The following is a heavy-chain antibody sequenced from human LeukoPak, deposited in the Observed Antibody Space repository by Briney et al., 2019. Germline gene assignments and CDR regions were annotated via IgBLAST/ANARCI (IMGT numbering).Heavy chain of an antibody. CDR1: GFTFSSYA. V-gene: IGHV3-23*01. D-gene: IGHD3-10*01. J-gene: IGHJ6*02. CDR2: ISGSGGST. Sequence: GGSLRLSCAASGFTFSSYATSWVRQAPGKGLEWVSAISGSGGSTYYADSVKGRFTISRDNSKNTLYLQMNSLRAEDTAVYYCAKSLWFGEFLTYYYYGMDVWGRGTTVTVSS. CDR3: AKSLWFGEFLTYYYYGMDV.